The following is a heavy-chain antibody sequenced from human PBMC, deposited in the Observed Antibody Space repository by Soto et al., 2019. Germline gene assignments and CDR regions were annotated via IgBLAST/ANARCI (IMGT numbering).Heavy chain of an antibody. V-gene: IGHV4-4*02. CDR2: ISQSGTA. CDR3: ARHGGRFFEY. J-gene: IGHJ4*02. D-gene: IGHD2-15*01. CDR1: GDSFSSGYW. Sequence: QVQLQESGPGLVKPSETLSLTCAVSGDSFSSGYWWSWVRQPPGKGLQWIGQISQSGTANYNPSLESRVTMSVDKSKTQFSLRLTSVTAADTAVYYCARHGGRFFEYWGQGILVTVSS.